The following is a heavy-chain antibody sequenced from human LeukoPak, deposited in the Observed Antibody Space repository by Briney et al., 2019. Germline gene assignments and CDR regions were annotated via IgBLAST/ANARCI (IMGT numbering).Heavy chain of an antibody. V-gene: IGHV3-9*01. CDR2: ISRDSGNI. Sequence: SGGSLRLSCAASGFTFDDYAMHWVRQAPGKGLEWVSGISRDSGNIGYADSVKGRFTISRDNAKDSLYLQMNSLRPEDTALYYCANLHGDYRDYWGQGTLVTVSS. CDR1: GFTFDDYA. J-gene: IGHJ4*02. D-gene: IGHD4-17*01. CDR3: ANLHGDYRDY.